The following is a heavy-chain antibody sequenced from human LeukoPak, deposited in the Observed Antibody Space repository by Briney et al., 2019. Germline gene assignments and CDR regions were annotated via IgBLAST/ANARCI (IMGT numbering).Heavy chain of an antibody. CDR3: ARHAQWLVDY. Sequence: SETLSLTCAVSGGSISSGGYSWSWIRQPPGKGLEWIGSIYYSGSTYYNPSLKSRVTISVDTSKNQFSLKLSSVTAADTAVYYCARHAQWLVDYWGQGTLVTVSS. CDR1: GGSISSGGYS. D-gene: IGHD6-19*01. CDR2: IYYSGST. J-gene: IGHJ4*02. V-gene: IGHV4-30-2*03.